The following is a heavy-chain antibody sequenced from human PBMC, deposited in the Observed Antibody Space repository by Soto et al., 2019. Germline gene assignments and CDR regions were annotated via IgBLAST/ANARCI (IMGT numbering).Heavy chain of an antibody. CDR3: AKSSGWDYYYYYMDV. J-gene: IGHJ6*03. V-gene: IGHV3-23*01. D-gene: IGHD6-19*01. Sequence: EVQLLESGGGLVQPGGSLRLSCAASGFTFSSYAMSWVRQAPGKGLEWVSAISGSGGSTYYADSVKGRFTISRDNSKNTLYLQMNSLRDEDTAVYYCAKSSGWDYYYYYMDVWGKGTTVTVSS. CDR1: GFTFSSYA. CDR2: ISGSGGST.